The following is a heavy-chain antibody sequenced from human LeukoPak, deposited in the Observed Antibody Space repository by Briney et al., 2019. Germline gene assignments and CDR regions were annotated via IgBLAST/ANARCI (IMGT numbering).Heavy chain of an antibody. CDR3: ARVVWGYCRGGSCLVGRVPDY. CDR2: ISSSSSYI. Sequence: GGSLRLSCAASGFTFSSYSMNWVRQAPGKGLEWVSSISSSSSYIYYADSVKGRFTISRDNAKNSLYLQMNSLRAEDTAVYYCARVVWGYCRGGSCLVGRVPDYWGQGTLVAVSS. D-gene: IGHD2-15*01. CDR1: GFTFSSYS. J-gene: IGHJ4*02. V-gene: IGHV3-21*01.